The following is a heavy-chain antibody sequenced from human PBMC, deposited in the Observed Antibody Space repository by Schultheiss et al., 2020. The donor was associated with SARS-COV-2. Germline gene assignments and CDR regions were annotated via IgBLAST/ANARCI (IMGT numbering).Heavy chain of an antibody. J-gene: IGHJ4*02. CDR1: GFTFSRNA. D-gene: IGHD6-6*01. V-gene: IGHV3-23*01. Sequence: GGSLRLSCAASGFTFSRNAVNWVRQAPGKGLEWVSSVSGSGGSTYYADSVKGRFTISRDNSKNTLYLQMNSLRAEDTAVYYCARDHWARGSSSAAVEGDFDYWGQGALVTVSS. CDR2: VSGSGGST. CDR3: ARDHWARGSSSAAVEGDFDY.